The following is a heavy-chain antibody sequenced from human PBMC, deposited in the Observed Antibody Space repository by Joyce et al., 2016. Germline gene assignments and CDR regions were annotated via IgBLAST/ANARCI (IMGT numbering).Heavy chain of an antibody. CDR1: GFNFSDDY. CDR3: AREDLYYYYGMDV. Sequence: EVQLVESGGGLVQPGGSLRLSCAASGFNFSDDYMDWVRQGPGKGLEWVGRTRNKANSYTTEYAASVKGRFTISRDDSKNSLYLQMNSLKTEDTAVYYCAREDLYYYYGMDVWGQGTTVTVSS. V-gene: IGHV3-72*01. J-gene: IGHJ6*02. CDR2: TRNKANSYTT.